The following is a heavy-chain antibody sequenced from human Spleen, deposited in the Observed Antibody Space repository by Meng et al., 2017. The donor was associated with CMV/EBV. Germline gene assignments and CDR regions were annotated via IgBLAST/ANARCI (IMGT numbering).Heavy chain of an antibody. CDR3: ARGRRVYSSGCSNWCDP. Sequence: SQTLSLTCAVYGGSFSGYYWSWIRQPPGKGLEWIGEINHSGSTNYNPSLKSRVTISVDTSKNQFSLKLSSVTAADTAVYYCARGRRVYSSGCSNWCDPWGQGTLVTVSS. J-gene: IGHJ5*02. V-gene: IGHV4-34*01. CDR2: INHSGST. CDR1: GGSFSGYY. D-gene: IGHD6-19*01.